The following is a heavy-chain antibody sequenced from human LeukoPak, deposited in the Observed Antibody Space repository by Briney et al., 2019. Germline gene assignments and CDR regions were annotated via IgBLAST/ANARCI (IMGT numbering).Heavy chain of an antibody. CDR2: ISYDGSNK. D-gene: IGHD3-16*01. J-gene: IGHJ4*02. CDR3: AKEGGMGPRGAFDY. Sequence: GGSLRLSCAASGFTFSSYSMNWVRQAPGKGLEWVAVISYDGSNKYYADSVKGRFTISRDNSKNTLYLQMNSLRAEDTAVYYCAKEGGMGPRGAFDYWGQGTLVTVSS. V-gene: IGHV3-30*18. CDR1: GFTFSSYS.